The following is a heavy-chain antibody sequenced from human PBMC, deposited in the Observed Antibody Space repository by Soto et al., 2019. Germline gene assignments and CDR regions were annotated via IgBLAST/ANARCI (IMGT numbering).Heavy chain of an antibody. J-gene: IGHJ5*02. CDR1: GGSISSGDYY. V-gene: IGHV4-31*03. Sequence: QVQLQESGPGLVKPSQTLSLPCTVSGGSISSGDYYWSWIRQHPGKGLEWIGYIYYSGSTYYNPSLKSRVTISVYTSKNQFSRKLSSVTAADTAVYDCARWWSGSRQGFDPWGQGTLVTVSS. D-gene: IGHD3-3*01. CDR2: IYYSGST. CDR3: ARWWSGSRQGFDP.